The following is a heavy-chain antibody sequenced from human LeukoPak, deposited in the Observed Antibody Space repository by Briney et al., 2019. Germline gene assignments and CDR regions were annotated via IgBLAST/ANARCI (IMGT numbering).Heavy chain of an antibody. CDR3: AREGTGYSSSWYGAYYYYGMDV. CDR2: INPNSGGT. V-gene: IGHV1-2*06. D-gene: IGHD6-13*01. Sequence: ASVTVSCKASGYTFTGYYMHWVRQAPGQGLEWMGQINPNSGGTNYAQKFQGRVTMTRDTSISTAYMELSRLRSDDTAVYYCAREGTGYSSSWYGAYYYYGMDVWGQGTTVTVSS. J-gene: IGHJ6*02. CDR1: GYTFTGYY.